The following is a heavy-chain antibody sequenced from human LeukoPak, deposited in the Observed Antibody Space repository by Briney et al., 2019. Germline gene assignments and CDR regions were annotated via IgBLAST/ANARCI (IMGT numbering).Heavy chain of an antibody. V-gene: IGHV4-38-2*02. Sequence: SETLSLTCTVSGYSSSTGYYWGWIRRPPGKGLEWIGSIYHSGSTYYNPSLKSRVTISVDTSKNQFSLKLNSVTAADTAVYYCARPYSYGYALFDYWGQGTLVTVSS. CDR3: ARPYSYGYALFDY. CDR1: GYSSSTGYY. CDR2: IYHSGST. D-gene: IGHD5-18*01. J-gene: IGHJ4*02.